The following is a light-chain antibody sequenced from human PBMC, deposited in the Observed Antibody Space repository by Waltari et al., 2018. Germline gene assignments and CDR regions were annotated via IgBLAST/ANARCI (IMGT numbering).Light chain of an antibody. CDR1: QDISSY. J-gene: IGKJ4*01. V-gene: IGKV1-9*01. Sequence: DIQLTQSPSFLSTSVGDRVTITCRANQDISSYLAWYQQKPGKAPKLLISAASTLQSAVPSRFSGIGSGTEFTLKISSLQSEDIATYYCQQLLSDPLTFGGGTKVEIK. CDR3: QQLLSDPLT. CDR2: AAS.